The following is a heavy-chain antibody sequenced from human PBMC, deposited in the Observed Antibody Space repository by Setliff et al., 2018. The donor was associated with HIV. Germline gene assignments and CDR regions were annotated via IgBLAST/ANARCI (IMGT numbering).Heavy chain of an antibody. Sequence: ASVKVSCKVSGYTFPDYYMHWVQQAPGKGLEWMGLIDPDHGEAVYAEKFQGRVTITADTSIDTAYMELRSLRSEDTAMYYCAWGTQRPIDSWGQGTLVTVSS. D-gene: IGHD3-16*01. J-gene: IGHJ4*02. V-gene: IGHV1-69-2*01. CDR2: IDPDHGEA. CDR3: AWGTQRPIDS. CDR1: GYTFPDYY.